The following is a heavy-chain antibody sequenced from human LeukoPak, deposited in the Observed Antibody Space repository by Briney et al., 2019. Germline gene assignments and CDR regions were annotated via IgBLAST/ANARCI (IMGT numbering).Heavy chain of an antibody. Sequence: PSETLSLTCTVSGGSISNYYWSWIRQPAGKGLEWIGRIYSSGSTNYNPSLKSRVTMSVDTSKKQFFLKLSSVTAADTAVYYCARGSSSSWGFDYWGQGTLVTVSS. J-gene: IGHJ4*02. CDR1: GGSISNYY. CDR2: IYSSGST. D-gene: IGHD6-6*01. CDR3: ARGSSSSWGFDY. V-gene: IGHV4-4*07.